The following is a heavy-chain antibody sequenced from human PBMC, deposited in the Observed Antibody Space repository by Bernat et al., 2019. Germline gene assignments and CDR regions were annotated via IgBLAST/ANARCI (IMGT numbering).Heavy chain of an antibody. V-gene: IGHV3-21*01. Sequence: EVQLVESGGGLVKPGGSLRLSCAASGFTFSSYSMNWVRQAPGKGLEWVSSISSSSSYIYYADSVKGRFTISRDNAKNSLYLQMNSLRAEDTAVYYCARQGYCSGGSCYGPDYWGQGTLVTVSS. CDR1: GFTFSSYS. D-gene: IGHD2-15*01. J-gene: IGHJ4*02. CDR2: ISSSSSYI. CDR3: ARQGYCSGGSCYGPDY.